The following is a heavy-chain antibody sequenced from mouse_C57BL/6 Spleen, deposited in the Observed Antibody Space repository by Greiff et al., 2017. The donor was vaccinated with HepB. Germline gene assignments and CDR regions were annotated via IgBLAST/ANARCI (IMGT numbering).Heavy chain of an antibody. J-gene: IGHJ3*01. CDR2: ISDGGSYT. D-gene: IGHD2-3*01. Sequence: EVQVVESGGGLVKPGGSLKLSCAASGFTFSSYAMSWVRQTPEKRLEWVATISDGGSYTYYPDNVKGRFTISRDNAKNNLYLQMSQLKSEDTAMYYCAREEDGYSPFAYWGQGTLVTVSA. CDR3: AREEDGYSPFAY. CDR1: GFTFSSYA. V-gene: IGHV5-4*01.